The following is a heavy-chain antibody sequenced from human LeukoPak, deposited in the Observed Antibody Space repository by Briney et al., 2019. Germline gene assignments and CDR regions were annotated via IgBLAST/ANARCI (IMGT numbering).Heavy chain of an antibody. J-gene: IGHJ4*02. CDR2: ISGSGGST. CDR1: GFTFSSYA. CDR3: ALQSGYYGSSGYSEPDY. V-gene: IGHV3-23*01. Sequence: GGSLRLSCAASGFTFSSYAMSWVRQAPGKGLEWVSAISGSGGSTYYADSVKGRFTISRDNSKNTLYLQMNSLRAEDTAVYYCALQSGYYGSSGYSEPDYWGQGTLVTVSS. D-gene: IGHD3-22*01.